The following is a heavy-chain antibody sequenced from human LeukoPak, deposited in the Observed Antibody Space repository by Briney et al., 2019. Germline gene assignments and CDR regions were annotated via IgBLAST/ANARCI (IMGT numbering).Heavy chain of an antibody. J-gene: IGHJ4*02. V-gene: IGHV4-39*07. CDR2: IYYSGST. Sequence: SETLSLTCTVSGGSISGYYWGWIRQPPGKELEWIGSIYYSGSTYYNPSLKSRVTISVDTSKNQFSLKLSSVTAADTAVYYCARMIRDGYNPYYFDYWGQGTLVTVSS. CDR1: GGSISGYY. D-gene: IGHD5-24*01. CDR3: ARMIRDGYNPYYFDY.